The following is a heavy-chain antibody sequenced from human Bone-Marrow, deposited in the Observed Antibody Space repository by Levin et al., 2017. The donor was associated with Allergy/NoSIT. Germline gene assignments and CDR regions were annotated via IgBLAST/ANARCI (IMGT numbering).Heavy chain of an antibody. Sequence: GASVKVSCKTSGYTFIAYYIHWLRQAPGQGLEWMGRIDPRTGGTHYAQRYQGRVALTTDTSISTAYMELNRLTSDDTAVYFCARDFRIAAGGTDWFDPWGQGTLVTVSS. CDR3: ARDFRIAAGGTDWFDP. CDR2: IDPRTGGT. V-gene: IGHV1-2*06. J-gene: IGHJ5*02. CDR1: GYTFIAYY. D-gene: IGHD6-13*01.